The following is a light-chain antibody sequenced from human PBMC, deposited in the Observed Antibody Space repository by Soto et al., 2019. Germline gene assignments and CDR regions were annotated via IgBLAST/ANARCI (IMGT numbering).Light chain of an antibody. J-gene: IGKJ1*01. V-gene: IGKV3-11*01. CDR3: QQRSYWLWT. CDR2: DAS. Sequence: EIVLTQSPATLSLSPGERATLSCRASQSVSSYLAWYHQKPGQAPRLLIYDASNRATGIPARLSGSGSGTDFAVNFCALEPEYFEVYYCQQRSYWLWTFGQGLKVEIK. CDR1: QSVSSY.